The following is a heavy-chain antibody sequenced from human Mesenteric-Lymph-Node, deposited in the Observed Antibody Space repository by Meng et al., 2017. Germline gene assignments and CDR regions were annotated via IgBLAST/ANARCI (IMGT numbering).Heavy chain of an antibody. CDR1: GGSISSSNW. D-gene: IGHD3-16*02. V-gene: IGHV4-4*02. CDR3: ARVGYYDYVWGSYRYEDY. Sequence: SETLSLTCAVSGGSISSSNWWSWVRQPPGKGLEWIGEIYHSGSTNYNPSLKSRVTISVDKSKNQFSLKLSPVTAADTAVYYCARVGYYDYVWGSYRYEDYWGQGTLVTVSS. CDR2: IYHSGST. J-gene: IGHJ4*02.